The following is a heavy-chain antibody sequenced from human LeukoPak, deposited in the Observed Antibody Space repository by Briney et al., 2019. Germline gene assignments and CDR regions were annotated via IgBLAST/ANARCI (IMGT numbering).Heavy chain of an antibody. V-gene: IGHV3-21*01. CDR1: GFTFSSSA. CDR3: ARRSLAAVDY. CDR2: ISSSSSYI. Sequence: GGSLRLSCAASGFTFSSSAMSWVRQAPGKGLEWVSSISSSSSYIYYADSVKGRFTISRDNAKNSLYLQMNSLRAEDTAVYYCARRSLAAVDYWGQGTLVTVSS. D-gene: IGHD6-13*01. J-gene: IGHJ4*02.